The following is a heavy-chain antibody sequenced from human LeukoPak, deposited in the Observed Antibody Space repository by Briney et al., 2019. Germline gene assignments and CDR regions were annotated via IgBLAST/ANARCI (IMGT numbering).Heavy chain of an antibody. V-gene: IGHV4-59*01. Sequence: SETLSLTCTVSGASTSPYYWSWIRQPPGKGLEWIGYSYSGGNANYNPSLKSRVTISIDTSENQFSLRLTSVTAADTAIYFCAHCKRAGGYYINAFAVWGQGALVTISS. J-gene: IGHJ3*01. CDR1: GASTSPYY. D-gene: IGHD1-26*01. CDR2: SYSGGNA. CDR3: AHCKRAGGYYINAFAV.